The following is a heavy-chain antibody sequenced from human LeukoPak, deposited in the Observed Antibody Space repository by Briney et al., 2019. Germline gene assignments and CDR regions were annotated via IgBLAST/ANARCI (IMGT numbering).Heavy chain of an antibody. D-gene: IGHD5-12*01. CDR2: TYYRSKWFS. CDR1: GDSVSSKSAA. Sequence: PSQTLSLTCAISGDSVSSKSAAWNRVRQFPSRGLEWLGRTYYRSKWFSEYAVSEKSRITINPDTAKNQFSLQLNSVTPDDTAVYYCARIATKDGRDYWGQGILVTVSS. V-gene: IGHV6-1*01. J-gene: IGHJ4*02. CDR3: ARIATKDGRDY.